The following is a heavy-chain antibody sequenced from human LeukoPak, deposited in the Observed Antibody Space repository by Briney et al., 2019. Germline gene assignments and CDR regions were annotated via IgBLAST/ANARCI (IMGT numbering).Heavy chain of an antibody. CDR1: GCSISSSSYY. CDR2: IYYSGST. Sequence: SETLSLTCTVSGCSISSSSYYWGWIRQPPGEGLVWFGSIYYSGSTYYHPSLTSRVTLSVDTSKNQFSLKLSSVTAADTAVYFCAILNDYGDYGWGQGTLVTVSS. CDR3: AILNDYGDYG. J-gene: IGHJ4*02. V-gene: IGHV4-39*01. D-gene: IGHD4-17*01.